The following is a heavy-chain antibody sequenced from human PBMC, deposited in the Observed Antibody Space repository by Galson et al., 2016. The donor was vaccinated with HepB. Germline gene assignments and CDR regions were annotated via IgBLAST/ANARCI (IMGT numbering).Heavy chain of an antibody. CDR1: GFAFGSHW. CDR3: GRDHSVVLTTAYNWFDP. V-gene: IGHV3-74*01. CDR2: INSDGTIS. Sequence: SLRLSCAASGFAFGSHWMHWVRQVPGKGLVWVSRINSDGTISNYADSVKGRFTISRDNAKNTLYLQMNRLRVGDTAVYYCGRDHSVVLTTAYNWFDPWGQGTLVTVSS. D-gene: IGHD4-23*01. J-gene: IGHJ5*02.